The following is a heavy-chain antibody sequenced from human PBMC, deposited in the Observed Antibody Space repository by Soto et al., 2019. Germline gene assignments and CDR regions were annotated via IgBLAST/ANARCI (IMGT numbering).Heavy chain of an antibody. CDR3: ARRRYNWNIEEGWFDP. V-gene: IGHV1-18*01. CDR1: GYTFTSYG. D-gene: IGHD1-20*01. CDR2: ISAYNGNT. J-gene: IGHJ5*02. Sequence: QVQLVQSGAEVKKPGASVKVSCKASGYTFTSYGISWVRQAPGQGLEWTGWISAYNGNTNYAQKLQGRVTMTTDTSTSTAYMELRSLRSDDTAVYYCARRRYNWNIEEGWFDPWGQGTLVTVSS.